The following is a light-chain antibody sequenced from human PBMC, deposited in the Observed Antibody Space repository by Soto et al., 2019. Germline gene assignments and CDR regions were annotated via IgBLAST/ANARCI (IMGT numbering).Light chain of an antibody. CDR2: DVN. CDR3: NSYSTSSTPLV. V-gene: IGLV2-14*03. CDR1: SSDVGGYDY. J-gene: IGLJ2*01. Sequence: QSALIQPASVSGSPGQSITISCTGTSSDVGGYDYVSWYQQHPGKAPRLMIYDVNNRPSGVSNRFSGSKSGNTASLTISGLQAEDEADYYCNSYSTSSTPLVFGGGTQLTVL.